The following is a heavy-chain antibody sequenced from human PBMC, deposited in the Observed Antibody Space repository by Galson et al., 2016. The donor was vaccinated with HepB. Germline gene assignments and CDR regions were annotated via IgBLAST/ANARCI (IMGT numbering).Heavy chain of an antibody. CDR2: ISGSGAST. V-gene: IGHV3-23*01. D-gene: IGHD1-26*01. CDR3: AKGREFEWALPAGFDY. Sequence: SLRLSCAASGFTFTNYAMNWVRQAPGKGLEWVSSISGSGASTYYADSVKGRFTISRDNSKNTLFLQMNSLRAADTALYYCAKGREFEWALPAGFDYWGQGTLLTVSS. J-gene: IGHJ4*02. CDR1: GFTFTNYA.